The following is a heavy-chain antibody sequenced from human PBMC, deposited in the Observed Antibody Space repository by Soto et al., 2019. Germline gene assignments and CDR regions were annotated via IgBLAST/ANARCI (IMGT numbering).Heavy chain of an antibody. CDR1: GFTFSSYA. J-gene: IGHJ4*02. CDR3: AKDRWSTWGATDY. CDR2: IWYDGSNK. V-gene: IGHV3-33*06. Sequence: QVQLVESGGGVVQPGTSLRLSCAASGFTFSSYAMHWVRQAPGKGLEWVAVIWYDGSNKDYEDSVKDRFSISRDNSRNTLYLQMNSLRVEDTAVYYCAKDRWSTWGATDYWGQGILVTVSS. D-gene: IGHD1-26*01.